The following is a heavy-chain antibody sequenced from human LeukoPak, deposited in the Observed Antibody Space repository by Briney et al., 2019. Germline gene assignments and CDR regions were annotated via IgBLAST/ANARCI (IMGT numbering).Heavy chain of an antibody. D-gene: IGHD2-15*01. CDR3: TTGYCSGGSCFPFDY. V-gene: IGHV3-15*01. CDR1: GFTFSNAW. J-gene: IGHJ4*02. Sequence: PGGSLRLSCAASGFTFSNAWMSWVRQAPGKGLEWVGRIKSKTDGGTTDYAAPVKGRFTISRDDSKNTLYLQMNSLKTEDTAVYYCTTGYCSGGSCFPFDYWGQGTLVTVSS. CDR2: IKSKTDGGTT.